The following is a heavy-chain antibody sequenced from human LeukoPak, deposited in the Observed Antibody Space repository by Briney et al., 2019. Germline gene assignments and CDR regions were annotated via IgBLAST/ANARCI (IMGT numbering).Heavy chain of an antibody. V-gene: IGHV4-39*07. J-gene: IGHJ5*02. CDR2: SYYSGST. CDR1: GGSISSSSYY. D-gene: IGHD6-13*01. Sequence: NPSETLSLTCTVSGGSISSSSYYWGWIRQPPGKGLEWIGSSYYSGSTYYNPSLKSRVTISVDTSKNQFSLKLSSVTAADTAVYYCARGRKYSSSWYANWFAPWGQGTLVTVSS. CDR3: ARGRKYSSSWYANWFAP.